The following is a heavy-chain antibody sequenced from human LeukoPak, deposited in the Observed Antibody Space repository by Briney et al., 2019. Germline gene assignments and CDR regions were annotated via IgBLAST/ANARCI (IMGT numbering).Heavy chain of an antibody. CDR3: ARGKGYFDY. J-gene: IGHJ4*02. CDR2: SYYTGST. CDR1: GGSISGYY. V-gene: IGHV4-59*01. Sequence: SETLSLTCTVSGGSISGYYWSWIRQPPGKGLEWIGYSYYTGSTNYNPSLKSRLTISADTSENQFSLKPSSVTAADTAVYYCARGKGYFDYWGQGTLVTVS.